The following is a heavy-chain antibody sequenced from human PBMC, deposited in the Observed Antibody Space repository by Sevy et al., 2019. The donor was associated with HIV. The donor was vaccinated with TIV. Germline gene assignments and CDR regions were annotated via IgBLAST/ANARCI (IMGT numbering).Heavy chain of an antibody. V-gene: IGHV3-7*01. CDR1: GFTFSSYW. D-gene: IGHD3-22*01. CDR2: IKQDGSEK. Sequence: GGSLRLSCAASGFTFSSYWMSWVRQAPGKGLEWVANIKQDGSEKYYVDSVKGRFTISRDNAKNSLYLQMNSLRAEDTAVYYCARDYTTNYYDSSGTNYYYGMDVWGQGTTVTVSS. CDR3: ARDYTTNYYDSSGTNYYYGMDV. J-gene: IGHJ6*02.